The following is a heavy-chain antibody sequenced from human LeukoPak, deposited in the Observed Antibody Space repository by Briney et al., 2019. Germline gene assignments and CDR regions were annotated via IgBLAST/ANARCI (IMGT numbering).Heavy chain of an antibody. CDR2: IIPIFGTA. V-gene: IGHV1-69*06. Sequence: PVKVSCKASGGTFSSYAISWVRQAPGQGLEWMGRIIPIFGTANYAQKFQGRVTITADKSTSTAYMELSSLRSEDTAVYYCAFTIFGVVITNWFDPWGQGTLVTVSS. CDR1: GGTFSSYA. D-gene: IGHD3-3*01. CDR3: AFTIFGVVITNWFDP. J-gene: IGHJ5*02.